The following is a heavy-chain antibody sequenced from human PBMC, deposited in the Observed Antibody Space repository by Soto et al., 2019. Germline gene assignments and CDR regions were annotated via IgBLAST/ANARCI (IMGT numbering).Heavy chain of an antibody. V-gene: IGHV4-4*03. J-gene: IGHJ6*02. CDR1: GGSISSSNW. D-gene: IGHD6-6*01. Sequence: PETLSLTCAVSGGSISSSNWWSWVRQPPGKGLEWVGEIYHSGSTNYNPSLKSRVTISVDNSKNQFSLNLSALTAADTAVYYFATVRWGSSHIYYYYRMDVWGQGTTVTVSS. CDR2: IYHSGST. CDR3: ATVRWGSSHIYYYYRMDV.